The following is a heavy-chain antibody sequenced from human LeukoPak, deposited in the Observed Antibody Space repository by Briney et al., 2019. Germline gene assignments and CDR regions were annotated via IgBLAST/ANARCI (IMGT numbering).Heavy chain of an antibody. Sequence: SETLSLTCTVSGGSISSSSYYWGWIRQPPGKGLEWIGSIYYSGSTYYNPSLKSRVTISVDTSKNQFSLKLSSVTAADTAVYYCASTYGYCSSTSCYTLEDWGQGTLVTVSS. D-gene: IGHD2-2*02. V-gene: IGHV4-39*01. CDR3: ASTYGYCSSTSCYTLED. CDR1: GGSISSSSYY. CDR2: IYYSGST. J-gene: IGHJ4*02.